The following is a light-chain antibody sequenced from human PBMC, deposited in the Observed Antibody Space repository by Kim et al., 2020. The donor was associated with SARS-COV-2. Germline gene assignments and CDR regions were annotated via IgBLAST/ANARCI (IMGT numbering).Light chain of an antibody. Sequence: VSVGGKVTITCRASQGICKNLAWYQQIPGKVPKLRIYAASALQSGVPSRFSGSGSGTDFTLTISSLQPEDVATYYCQKYNTAPLTFGGGTKVDIK. CDR2: AAS. J-gene: IGKJ4*01. CDR1: QGICKN. CDR3: QKYNTAPLT. V-gene: IGKV1-27*01.